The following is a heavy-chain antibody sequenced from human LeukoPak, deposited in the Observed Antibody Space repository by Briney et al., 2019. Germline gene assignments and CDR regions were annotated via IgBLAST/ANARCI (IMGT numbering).Heavy chain of an antibody. CDR2: MNPNSGNT. CDR1: GYTFTCYD. CDR3: ARNPNIVLMVYDNWFDP. J-gene: IGHJ5*02. V-gene: IGHV1-8*01. Sequence: ASVKVSCKASGYTFTCYDINWVRQATGQGLEWMGWMNPNSGNTGYAQKFQGRVTMTRNTSISTAYMELSSLRSEDTAVYYCARNPNIVLMVYDNWFDPWGQGTLVTVSS. D-gene: IGHD2-8*01.